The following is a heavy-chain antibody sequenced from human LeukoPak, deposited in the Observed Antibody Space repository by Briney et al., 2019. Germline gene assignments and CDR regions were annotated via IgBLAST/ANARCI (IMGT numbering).Heavy chain of an antibody. CDR3: AKGYYSYGPAYNDAFDI. CDR1: GFTFSSYA. D-gene: IGHD5-18*01. CDR2: ISGSGGST. Sequence: GGSLRLSCAASGFTFSSYAMSWVRQAPGKGLEWVSAISGSGGSTYYADSVKGRFTISRDNSKNTLYLQMNSLRVEDTAVYYCAKGYYSYGPAYNDAFDIWGQGTMVTVSS. J-gene: IGHJ3*02. V-gene: IGHV3-23*01.